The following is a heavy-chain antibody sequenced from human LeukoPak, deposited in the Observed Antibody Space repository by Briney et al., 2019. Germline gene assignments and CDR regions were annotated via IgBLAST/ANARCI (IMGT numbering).Heavy chain of an antibody. Sequence: SETLSLTCTVSGGSISSSSYYWGWIRQPPGKGLEWIGSIYYSGSTYYNPSLKSRVTISVDTSKNQFSLKLRSVTAADTAVYYCARIRPSRLYMDVWGKGTTVTVSS. V-gene: IGHV4-39*07. CDR3: ARIRPSRLYMDV. J-gene: IGHJ6*03. D-gene: IGHD6-6*01. CDR1: GGSISSSSYY. CDR2: IYYSGST.